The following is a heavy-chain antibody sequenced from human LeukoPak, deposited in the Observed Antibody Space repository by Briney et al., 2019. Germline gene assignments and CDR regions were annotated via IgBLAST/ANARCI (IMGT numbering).Heavy chain of an antibody. CDR3: ARQLYDSSGYYQA. CDR2: IYYSGST. CDR1: GGSISSSSYY. D-gene: IGHD3-22*01. Sequence: SETLSLTCTVSGGSISSSSYYWGWIRQPPGTGLEWIGSIYYSGSTYYNPSLKSRVTISVDTSKNQFSLKLSSVTAADTAVYYCARQLYDSSGYYQAWGQGTLVTVSS. V-gene: IGHV4-39*01. J-gene: IGHJ4*02.